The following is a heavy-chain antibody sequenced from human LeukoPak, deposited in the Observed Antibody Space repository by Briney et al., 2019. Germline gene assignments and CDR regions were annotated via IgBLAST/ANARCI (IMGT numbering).Heavy chain of an antibody. CDR1: GFTFSSYS. Sequence: GGSLRLSCAASGFTFSSYSMNWVRQAPGKGLEWVSFISSSSAYISYADSVKGRFTISRDNAKISLYLQMNNLRAEDTAVYYCAKKMDDAFDIWGQGTMVTVSS. CDR3: AKKMDDAFDI. CDR2: ISSSSAYI. D-gene: IGHD5-24*01. J-gene: IGHJ3*02. V-gene: IGHV3-21*01.